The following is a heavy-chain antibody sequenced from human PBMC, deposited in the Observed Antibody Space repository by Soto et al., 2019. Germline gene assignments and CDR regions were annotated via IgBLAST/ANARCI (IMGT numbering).Heavy chain of an antibody. V-gene: IGHV4-31*03. D-gene: IGHD2-15*01. CDR3: ARDYCSGGSCYSHWFDP. CDR2: IYYSGST. Sequence: LSLTCTVSGGSIRSGGYYWSWIRQHPGKGLEWIGYIYYSGSTYYNPSLKSRVTISVDTSKNQFSLKLSSVTAADTAVYYCARDYCSGGSCYSHWFDPWGQGTLVTVSS. J-gene: IGHJ5*02. CDR1: GGSIRSGGYY.